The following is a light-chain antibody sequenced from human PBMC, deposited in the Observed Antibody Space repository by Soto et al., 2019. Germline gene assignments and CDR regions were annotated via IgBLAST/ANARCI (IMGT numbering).Light chain of an antibody. CDR1: QSVSSRY. CDR3: QQYGSSPRIT. J-gene: IGKJ5*01. CDR2: GAS. V-gene: IGKV3-20*01. Sequence: EIGLTPYHGTLSLFPGGRATLSCRAIQSVSSRYLAWYQQKPGQAPRLLIYGASSRATGIPDRFSGSGSGTDFTLTISRLEPEDFAVYYCQQYGSSPRITFGQGTRLE.